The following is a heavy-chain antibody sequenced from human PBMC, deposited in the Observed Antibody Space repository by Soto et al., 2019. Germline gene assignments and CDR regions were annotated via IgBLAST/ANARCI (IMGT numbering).Heavy chain of an antibody. CDR1: GFTFSSYW. CDR2: INQDGSEI. J-gene: IGHJ4*02. Sequence: EVQLVESGGGLVQSGGSLRLSCAASGFTFSSYWMSWVRQGPGKGPEWVANINQDGSEIYYVDSVKGRFTISRDNAKSSLYLQMTSLRAEDTAVYHCAKSLSAIPGDSWGQGTLVTVSS. CDR3: AKSLSAIPGDS. V-gene: IGHV3-7*05. D-gene: IGHD2-2*01.